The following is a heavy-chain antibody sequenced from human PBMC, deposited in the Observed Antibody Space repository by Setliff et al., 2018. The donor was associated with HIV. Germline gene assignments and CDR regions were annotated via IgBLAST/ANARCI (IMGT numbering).Heavy chain of an antibody. CDR2: VHHTGTT. CDR1: GGSISSGGYY. D-gene: IGHD2-2*01. Sequence: KASETLSLTCTVSGGSISSGGYYWSWIRQHPGKGLEWIGDVHHTGTTYLNPSLKSRITISVDTSKNQFSLKLGFVTAADTAVYHCARGESSTWDLAEHFQHWGHGTLVTVSS. V-gene: IGHV4-31*03. CDR3: ARGESSTWDLAEHFQH. J-gene: IGHJ1*01.